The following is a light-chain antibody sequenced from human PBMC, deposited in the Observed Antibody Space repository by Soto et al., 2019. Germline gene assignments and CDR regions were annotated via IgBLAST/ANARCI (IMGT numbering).Light chain of an antibody. V-gene: IGKV3-20*01. CDR3: QQYGGSPPYT. CDR2: GAS. Sequence: EIVLTQSPGTLSLSPGERATLSCRASHSVSSSYLAWYQQKPGQAHRLLIYGASSRATGIPDRFSGSGSGTDFTLTISRLEPEDFAVYYCQQYGGSPPYTFGQGTKLEIK. J-gene: IGKJ2*01. CDR1: HSVSSSY.